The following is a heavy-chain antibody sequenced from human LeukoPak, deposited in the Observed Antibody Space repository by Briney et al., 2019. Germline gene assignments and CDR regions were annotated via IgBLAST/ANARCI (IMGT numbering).Heavy chain of an antibody. J-gene: IGHJ4*02. CDR2: INPNSGGT. CDR3: ARASHGNSSGWTDYFDY. V-gene: IGHV1-2*02. CDR1: GYTFTGYY. Sequence: ASVTVSCKASGYTFTGYYMHWVRQAPGQGLEWMGWINPNSGGTNYAQKFQGRVTMTRDTSISTAYMELSRLRSDDTAVYYCARASHGNSSGWTDYFDYWGQGTLVTVSS. D-gene: IGHD6-19*01.